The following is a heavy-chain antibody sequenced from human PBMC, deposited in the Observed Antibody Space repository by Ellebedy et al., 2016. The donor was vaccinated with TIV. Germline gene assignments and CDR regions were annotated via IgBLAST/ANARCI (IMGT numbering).Heavy chain of an antibody. D-gene: IGHD3-10*01. Sequence: ASVKVSXXVSGYTLTELSMHWVRQAPGKGLEWMGGFDPEDGETIYAQKFQGRVTMTEDTSTDTAYMELSSLRSEDTAVYYCATWSSYYYYYYGMDVWGQGTTVTVSS. J-gene: IGHJ6*02. CDR3: ATWSSYYYYYYGMDV. CDR1: GYTLTELS. CDR2: FDPEDGET. V-gene: IGHV1-24*01.